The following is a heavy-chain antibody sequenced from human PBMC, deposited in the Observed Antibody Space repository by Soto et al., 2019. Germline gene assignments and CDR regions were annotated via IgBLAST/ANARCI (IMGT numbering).Heavy chain of an antibody. D-gene: IGHD4-17*01. CDR3: AKDWFVRTVTTGYFDY. Sequence: GGSLRLSCAASGFTFSSYAMSWVRQAPGKGLEWVSAISGSGGSTYYADSVKGRFTISRDNSKNTLDLQMNSLRAEDTAVYYCAKDWFVRTVTTGYFDYWGQGTLVTVSS. V-gene: IGHV3-23*01. CDR1: GFTFSSYA. J-gene: IGHJ4*02. CDR2: ISGSGGST.